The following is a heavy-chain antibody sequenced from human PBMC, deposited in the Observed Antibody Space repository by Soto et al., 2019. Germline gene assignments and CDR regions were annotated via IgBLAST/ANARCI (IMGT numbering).Heavy chain of an antibody. D-gene: IGHD3-22*01. J-gene: IGHJ3*01. CDR3: VRRYYFDSSGYADALDV. CDR1: GDSISSGEYY. V-gene: IGHV4-30-4*01. CDR2: VFYKGKT. Sequence: QVHLQESGPGLVKPSQTLSLTCTVSGDSISSGEYYWAWIRQPPGKGLEWIGYVFYKGKTYYNPSLKSRLSMDVDTAKSQFSLRLSSVTAADTAVYYCVRRYYFDSSGYADALDVWGQGTNVIVSS.